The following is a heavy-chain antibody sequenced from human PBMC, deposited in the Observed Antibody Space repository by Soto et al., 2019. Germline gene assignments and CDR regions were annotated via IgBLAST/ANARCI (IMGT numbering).Heavy chain of an antibody. V-gene: IGHV1-18*01. CDR1: GYTFTSYG. J-gene: IGHJ4*02. CDR3: ARGEMFFDS. D-gene: IGHD1-26*01. CDR2: ISAYSGNT. Sequence: QVQLVQSGAEVKKPGASVKVPCKASGYTFTSYGISWVRQAPGQGLEWMGWISAYSGNTKYAQKFQGRVTMTTDISTSTAYMELRSLRSDYTAVYYCARGEMFFDSWGQGTLVTVSS.